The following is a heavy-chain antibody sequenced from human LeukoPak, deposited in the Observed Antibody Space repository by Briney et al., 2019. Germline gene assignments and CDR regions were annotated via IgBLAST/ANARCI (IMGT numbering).Heavy chain of an antibody. J-gene: IGHJ4*02. CDR3: ARDGIDILTGPLNS. Sequence: ASVKVSCKASGYTFTSNAVHWVRQAPGQRLEWMGWINGGNGNTKYSQNFQGRVTITRDTSASTAYMELSSLRSEDTAVYYCARDGIDILTGPLNSWGQGTLVTVSS. CDR1: GYTFTSNA. CDR2: INGGNGNT. D-gene: IGHD3-9*01. V-gene: IGHV1-3*01.